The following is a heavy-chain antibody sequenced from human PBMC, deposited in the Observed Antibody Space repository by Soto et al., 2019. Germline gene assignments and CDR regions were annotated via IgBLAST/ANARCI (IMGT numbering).Heavy chain of an antibody. J-gene: IGHJ4*02. CDR2: INHSGST. V-gene: IGHV4-34*01. Sequence: QVQLQQWGAGLLKPSETLSLTCAVYGGSFSGYYWSWIRQPPGKGLEWIGEINHSGSTNYNPSLKSRVTISVDTSKNQFSLKLSSVTAADTAVYYCARGPTGNYYDSSGYVPPLTKLKVFDYWGQGTLVTVSS. CDR3: ARGPTGNYYDSSGYVPPLTKLKVFDY. D-gene: IGHD3-22*01. CDR1: GGSFSGYY.